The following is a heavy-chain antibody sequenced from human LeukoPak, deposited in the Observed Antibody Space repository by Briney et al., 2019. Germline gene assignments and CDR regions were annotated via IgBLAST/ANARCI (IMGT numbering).Heavy chain of an antibody. D-gene: IGHD1-26*01. V-gene: IGHV4-61*01. CDR1: GGSISSSYYY. Sequence: SETLSLTCTVSGGSISSSYYYWGWIRQPPGKGLEWIGYISYSGSTDYNPSLKSRVTISLDTSKNQFSLRLSSVTAADTALYYCARETRLHSGSYSNDAFDIWGQGTMVTVSS. CDR2: ISYSGST. J-gene: IGHJ3*02. CDR3: ARETRLHSGSYSNDAFDI.